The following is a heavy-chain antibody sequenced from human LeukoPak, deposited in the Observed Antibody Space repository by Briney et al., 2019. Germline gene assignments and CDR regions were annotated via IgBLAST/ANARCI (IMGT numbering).Heavy chain of an antibody. Sequence: SETLSLTCAVYGESFSGYYWSWIRQPPGKGLEWIGEINHSGSTYYNPSLKSRVTISVDTSKNQFSLKLSSVTAADTAVYYCARAPGSSGWYREYNWFDPWGQGTLVTVSS. V-gene: IGHV4-34*01. CDR2: INHSGST. D-gene: IGHD6-19*01. CDR3: ARAPGSSGWYREYNWFDP. J-gene: IGHJ5*02. CDR1: GESFSGYY.